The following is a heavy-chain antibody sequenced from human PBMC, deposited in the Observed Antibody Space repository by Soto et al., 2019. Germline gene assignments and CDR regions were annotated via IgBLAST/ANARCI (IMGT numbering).Heavy chain of an antibody. J-gene: IGHJ4*02. CDR3: ARADEGSIAARY. D-gene: IGHD6-6*01. V-gene: IGHV1-69*02. CDR2: IIPILGIA. Sequence: SVKVSCKASGGTFSSYTISWVRQAPGQGLEWMGRIIPILGIANYAQKFQGRVTITADKSTSTAYMELSSLRSEDTAVYYCARADEGSIAARYWGQGTLVTVSS. CDR1: GGTFSSYT.